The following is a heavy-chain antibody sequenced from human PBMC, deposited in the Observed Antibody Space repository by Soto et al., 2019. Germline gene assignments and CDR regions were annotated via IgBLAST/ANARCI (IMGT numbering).Heavy chain of an antibody. Sequence: QPGGSLRLSCAASGFTFSSYAMHWVRQAPGKGLEWVAVISYDGSNKYYADSVKGRFTISRDNSKNTLYLQMNSLRAEDTAVYYCARDCSGGSCYSYYGMDVWGQGTTVTVSS. D-gene: IGHD2-15*01. CDR3: ARDCSGGSCYSYYGMDV. J-gene: IGHJ6*02. CDR1: GFTFSSYA. V-gene: IGHV3-30-3*01. CDR2: ISYDGSNK.